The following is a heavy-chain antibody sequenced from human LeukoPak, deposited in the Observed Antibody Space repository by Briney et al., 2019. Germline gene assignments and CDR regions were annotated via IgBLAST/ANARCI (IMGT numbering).Heavy chain of an antibody. CDR2: ISGSGGST. CDR1: GFTFSSYA. Sequence: GGSLRLSCAASGFTFSSYAMSWVRQAPGKGLEWVSAISGSGGSTYYADSVKGRFTISRDNSKNTLYLQMNGLRAEDTAVYYCAKVSSGSTTPPYWGQGTLVTVSS. D-gene: IGHD3-10*01. V-gene: IGHV3-23*01. J-gene: IGHJ4*02. CDR3: AKVSSGSTTPPY.